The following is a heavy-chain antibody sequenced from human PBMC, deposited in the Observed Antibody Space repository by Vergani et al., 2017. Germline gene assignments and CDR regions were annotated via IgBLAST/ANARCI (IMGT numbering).Heavy chain of an antibody. CDR1: GYTFTDYY. CDR2: INPNSGGT. CDR3: ARDRGNWGRLPFLGY. D-gene: IGHD7-27*01. V-gene: IGHV1-2*02. Sequence: QVQLVQSGAEVKKPGASVKVSCKASGYTFTDYYIHWVRQAPGQGLEWMGWINPNSGGTNYAQKFQGRVTMTRDTSISTAYMELSRLRSDDTAMYYCARDRGNWGRLPFLGYWGQGTLVTVSS. J-gene: IGHJ4*02.